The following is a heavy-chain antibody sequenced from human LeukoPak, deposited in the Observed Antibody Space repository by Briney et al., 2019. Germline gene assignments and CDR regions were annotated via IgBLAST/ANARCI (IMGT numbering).Heavy chain of an antibody. CDR1: GYSFFRYW. J-gene: IGHJ4*02. CDR3: ARHMRSGSYSSFDY. D-gene: IGHD1-26*01. Sequence: GESLKISCQASGYSFFRYWIGWVRQMPGKGLEWMGIIYPGDSDTRYSPSFQGQVTISADRSVSTVYLQWSSLKASDTAMYYCARHMRSGSYSSFDYWGQGTLVTVSS. CDR2: IYPGDSDT. V-gene: IGHV5-51*01.